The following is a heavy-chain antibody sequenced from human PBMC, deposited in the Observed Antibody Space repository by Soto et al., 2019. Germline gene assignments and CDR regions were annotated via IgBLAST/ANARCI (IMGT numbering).Heavy chain of an antibody. J-gene: IGHJ5*02. V-gene: IGHV4-30-4*01. D-gene: IGHD6-6*01. CDR3: ARERPDGARLDP. CDR1: GGSISSGDYY. Sequence: QVQLQESGPGLVKPSQTLSLTCTVSGGSISSGDYYWSWIRQPPGKGLEWIGYIYYSGSTHYNPYLKSRVTTSVDTSKNQFSLKLSSVTAADTAVYYCARERPDGARLDPWGQGTLVTVSS. CDR2: IYYSGST.